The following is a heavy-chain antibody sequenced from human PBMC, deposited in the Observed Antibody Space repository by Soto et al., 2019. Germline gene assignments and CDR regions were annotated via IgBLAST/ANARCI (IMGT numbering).Heavy chain of an antibody. V-gene: IGHV4-39*01. CDR1: GGSVSSSSYS. J-gene: IGHJ6*02. D-gene: IGHD2-2*03. CDR2: IYSSENT. Sequence: PSETLSLTCTVSGGSVSSSSYSWGWIRQSPGKGLEWMGTIYSSENTYYNPSLLSRVTISVDTSKNEFSLRLSSVTAADTAVYYCARLNGYCISTNCHGYYGMDVWGQGTTVTVSS. CDR3: ARLNGYCISTNCHGYYGMDV.